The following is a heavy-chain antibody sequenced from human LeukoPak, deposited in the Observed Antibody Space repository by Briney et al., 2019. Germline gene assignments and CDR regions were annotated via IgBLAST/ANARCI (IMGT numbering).Heavy chain of an antibody. Sequence: TSETLSLTCTVSGGSISNSSYYWGWIRQPPGKGLEWIGSIYYSGSTYYNPSLKSRVTISVDTSTNQFSLKLSSVTAADTAVYYCARGDDSSGYVTHWGQGTLVTVSS. CDR1: GGSISNSSYY. J-gene: IGHJ4*02. V-gene: IGHV4-39*07. CDR3: ARGDDSSGYVTH. D-gene: IGHD3-22*01. CDR2: IYYSGST.